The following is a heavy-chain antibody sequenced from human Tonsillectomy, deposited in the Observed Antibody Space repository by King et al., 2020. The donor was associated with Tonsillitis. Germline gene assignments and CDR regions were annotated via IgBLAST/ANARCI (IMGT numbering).Heavy chain of an antibody. V-gene: IGHV3-33*01. Sequence: VQLVESGGGVVQPGRSLRLSCAASGFTFSNYAMHWVRQAPGKGLEWVAVIWYDGSNKYYPDSVKGRFTISRDNSKNTWYLQMNSLRAEDTAVYYCARDISGDWYFDLWGRGTLVTVSS. D-gene: IGHD7-27*01. J-gene: IGHJ2*01. CDR1: GFTFSNYA. CDR2: IWYDGSNK. CDR3: ARDISGDWYFDL.